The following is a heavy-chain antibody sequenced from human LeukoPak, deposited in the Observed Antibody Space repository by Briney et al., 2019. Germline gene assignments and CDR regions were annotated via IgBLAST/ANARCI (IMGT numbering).Heavy chain of an antibody. V-gene: IGHV3-30-3*01. D-gene: IGHD2-2*01. J-gene: IGHJ6*02. Sequence: GGSLRLSCAATGFTFSSYAMHWVRQAPGKGLEWVAVISYDGSNKYYADSVKGRFTISRDTSKNTLYLEMNSLRPEDTAMYYCARTCSSSSGGLYFYYYGLDVWGQGTTVAVSS. CDR2: ISYDGSNK. CDR1: GFTFSSYA. CDR3: ARTCSSSSGGLYFYYYGLDV.